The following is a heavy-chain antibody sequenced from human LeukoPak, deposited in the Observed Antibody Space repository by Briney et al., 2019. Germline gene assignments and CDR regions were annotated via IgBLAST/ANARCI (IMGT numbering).Heavy chain of an antibody. D-gene: IGHD3-10*01. Sequence: TGGSLRLSCAASGFTFSSYGMSWVRQAPGKGLEWVSAISGSGGSTYYADSVKGRFTISRDNSKNTLYLQMNSLRAEDTAVYYCAKDVRSPLPPGVDYWGQGTLVTVSS. V-gene: IGHV3-23*01. CDR3: AKDVRSPLPPGVDY. J-gene: IGHJ4*02. CDR1: GFTFSSYG. CDR2: ISGSGGST.